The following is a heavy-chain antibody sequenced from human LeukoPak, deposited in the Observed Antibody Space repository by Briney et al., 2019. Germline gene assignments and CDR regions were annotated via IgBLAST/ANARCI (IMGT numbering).Heavy chain of an antibody. J-gene: IGHJ4*02. D-gene: IGHD1-7*01. CDR3: ARGVELLAANTLAY. V-gene: IGHV3-53*01. CDR2: LYSDGNT. CDR1: GFTVITND. Sequence: GGSLRLSCAASGFTVITNDMTWVRQAPGKGLERVSVLYSDGNTKYADSVQGRFTISRDNSKNTLYLEMNSLSPDDTAVYYCARGVELLAANTLAYWGQGTLVTVSS.